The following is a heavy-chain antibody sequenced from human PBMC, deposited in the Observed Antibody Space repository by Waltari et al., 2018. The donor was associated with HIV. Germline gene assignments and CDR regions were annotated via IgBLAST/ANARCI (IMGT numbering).Heavy chain of an antibody. J-gene: IGHJ4*02. CDR2: IYYSVST. CDR1: GGSISTYY. V-gene: IGHV4-59*01. D-gene: IGHD3-22*01. Sequence: QVQLQESGPGLVKPSETLSLTCTVSGGSISTYYWSWIRQPPGKGLEWIGYIYYSVSTNYNPSLKSRVTISVDTSKNQFSLKLSSVTAADTAVYYCARSHDSSGYYNFDYWGQGTLVTVSS. CDR3: ARSHDSSGYYNFDY.